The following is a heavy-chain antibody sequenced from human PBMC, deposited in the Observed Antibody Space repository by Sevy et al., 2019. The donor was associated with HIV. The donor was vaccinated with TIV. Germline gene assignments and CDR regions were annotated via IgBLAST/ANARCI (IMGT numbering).Heavy chain of an antibody. Sequence: GGSLRLSCAASGFTFSTYGMHWVRQAPGKGLEWVAVIWFDGSNTYYADSVKGQFPISRDIAKNTLHLQMNSLRAEDTAVYYCARDLEFYAYGDYGPAFMPDYWGQGTLVTVSS. CDR1: GFTFSTYG. J-gene: IGHJ4*02. CDR2: IWFDGSNT. V-gene: IGHV3-33*01. CDR3: ARDLEFYAYGDYGPAFMPDY. D-gene: IGHD3-16*01.